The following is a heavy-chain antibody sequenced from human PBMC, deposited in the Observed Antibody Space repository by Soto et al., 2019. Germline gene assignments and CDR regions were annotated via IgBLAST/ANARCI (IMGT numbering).Heavy chain of an antibody. CDR1: GYTFTGYY. V-gene: IGHV1-2*04. CDR3: ARDLGVLYIVATAYYGMDV. D-gene: IGHD5-12*01. J-gene: IGHJ6*02. CDR2: INPNSGGT. Sequence: GASVKVSCKASGYTFTGYYMHWARQAPGQGLEWMGWINPNSGGTNYAQKFQGWVTMTRDTSISTAYMELSRLRSDDTAVYCCARDLGVLYIVATAYYGMDVWGQGTTVTVSS.